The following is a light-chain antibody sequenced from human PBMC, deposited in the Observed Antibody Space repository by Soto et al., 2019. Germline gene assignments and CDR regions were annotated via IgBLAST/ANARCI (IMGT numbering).Light chain of an antibody. CDR2: GAS. J-gene: IGKJ1*01. CDR1: QTIRSNY. CDR3: QQYGSSPWT. V-gene: IGKV3-20*01. Sequence: ETVLTQSPGTLSLSPGERDTLSCRASQTIRSNYLAWYRQTPGQAPRLLIYGASNRATGIADRFSGSGSGTDLTLIISRREPEDFALYYCQQYGSSPWTFGQGTKVEIK.